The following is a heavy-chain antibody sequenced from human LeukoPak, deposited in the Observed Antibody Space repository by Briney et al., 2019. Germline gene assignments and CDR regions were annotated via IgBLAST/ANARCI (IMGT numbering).Heavy chain of an antibody. Sequence: GGSLRLSCTTSGFTFSFYAMSWVRQAPANGLEWVSTISGTGGRTYYADSVKGRFTISRDNSKNTLYLQVNSLRAEDTAVYYCAKDRYYESGRNEDYWGQGTLVTVSS. CDR1: GFTFSFYA. J-gene: IGHJ4*02. CDR3: AKDRYYESGRNEDY. V-gene: IGHV3-23*01. CDR2: ISGTGGRT. D-gene: IGHD3-22*01.